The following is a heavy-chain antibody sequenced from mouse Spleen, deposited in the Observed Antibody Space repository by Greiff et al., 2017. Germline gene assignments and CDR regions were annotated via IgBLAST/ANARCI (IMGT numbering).Heavy chain of an antibody. CDR3: AISDYGYDYAMDY. Sequence: QVQLQQPGAELVKPGASVKMSCKASGYTFTSYWITWVKQRPGQGLEWIGDIYPGSGSTNYNEKFKSKATLTVDTSSSTAYMQLSSLTSEDSAVYYCAISDYGYDYAMDYWGQGTSVTVSS. J-gene: IGHJ4*01. CDR1: GYTFTSYW. V-gene: IGHV1-55*01. D-gene: IGHD1-2*01. CDR2: IYPGSGST.